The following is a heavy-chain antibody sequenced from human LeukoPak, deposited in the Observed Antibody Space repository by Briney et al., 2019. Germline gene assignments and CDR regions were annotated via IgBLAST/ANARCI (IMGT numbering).Heavy chain of an antibody. CDR3: ARDLKGGTRSPQEFDY. J-gene: IGHJ4*02. V-gene: IGHV1-46*01. Sequence: ASVKVSCKASGYSFTNNYIHWVRQAPGQGLEWMGMIYPRDGSTSYAQRFQDRVTVTRDTSTSTVHMELSGLRAEDTALYYCARDLKGGTRSPQEFDYWGQGTLVTVSS. CDR2: IYPRDGST. D-gene: IGHD2-15*01. CDR1: GYSFTNNY.